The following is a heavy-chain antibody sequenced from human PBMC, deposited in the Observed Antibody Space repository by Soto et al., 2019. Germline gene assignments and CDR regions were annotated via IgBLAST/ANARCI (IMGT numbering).Heavy chain of an antibody. D-gene: IGHD2-2*01. CDR3: ARDWAGYCSSTSCYRADRFDE. CDR2: INPGSGAT. CDR1: GYKFTAYY. J-gene: IGHJ4*02. Sequence: ASVKVSCKASGYKFTAYYMHWVRQAPGQGLEWMGWINPGSGATSYAQTFQGRVTMTRDTSTNTAYMEVTSLRPDDTAVYYCARDWAGYCSSTSCYRADRFDEWGQGTLVTV. V-gene: IGHV1-2*02.